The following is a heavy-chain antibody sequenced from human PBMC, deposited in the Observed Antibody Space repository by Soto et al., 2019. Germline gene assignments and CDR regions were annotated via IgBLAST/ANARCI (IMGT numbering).Heavy chain of an antibody. CDR3: ARGYYDFWSGYSFFDI. D-gene: IGHD3-3*01. CDR1: GGSISSSNW. J-gene: IGHJ3*02. CDR2: IYHSGST. Sequence: SETLSLTCAVSGGSISSSNWWSWVRQPPGKWLEWIGEIYHSGSTNYNPSLKSRVTISVDKSKNQFSLKLSSVTAADTAVYYCARGYYDFWSGYSFFDIWGQGTMVTVSS. V-gene: IGHV4-4*02.